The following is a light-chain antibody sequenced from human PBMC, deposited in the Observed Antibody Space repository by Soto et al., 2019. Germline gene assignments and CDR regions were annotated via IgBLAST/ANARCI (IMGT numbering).Light chain of an antibody. CDR3: QQYGSFWT. CDR1: ESVASSY. CDR2: GAS. V-gene: IGKV3-20*01. Sequence: EIVLTQSPGTLSLSPGERATLSCRASESVASSYLAWYQQKPGQAPRLLIYGASSRATGIPDRFSGRGSGTDFTLTISRLEPEDFAVYYCQQYGSFWTFGQGTKVEIK. J-gene: IGKJ1*01.